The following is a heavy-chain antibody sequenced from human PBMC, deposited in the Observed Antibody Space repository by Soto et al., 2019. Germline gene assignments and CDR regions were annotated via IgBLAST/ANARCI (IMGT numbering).Heavy chain of an antibody. D-gene: IGHD5-18*01. CDR1: GFTFSSYA. J-gene: IGHJ6*03. CDR2: ISSNGGST. CDR3: ARDDVDTAMAGRNYYYYYMDV. Sequence: HPGGSLRLSCAASGFTFSSYAMHWVRQAPGKGLEYVSAISSNGGSTYYANSVKGRFTISKDNSKNTLYLQMGSLRAEDMAVYYCARDDVDTAMAGRNYYYYYMDVWGKGTTVTVSS. V-gene: IGHV3-64*01.